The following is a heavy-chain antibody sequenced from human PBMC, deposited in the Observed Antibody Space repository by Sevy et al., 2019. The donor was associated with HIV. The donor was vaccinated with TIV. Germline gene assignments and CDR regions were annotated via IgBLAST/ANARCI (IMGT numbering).Heavy chain of an antibody. D-gene: IGHD2-8*01. V-gene: IGHV3-23*01. J-gene: IGHJ4*02. CDR1: GFTFSKYS. Sequence: GGSLRLSCAASGFTFSKYSMSWVRQPPGKGLDWVSTLSFGCGEINYADSVKGRFTISRDNSKSSVYLQMNNLRPEDTDVYYCAREGCTKPHDYWGQGTLVTVSS. CDR2: LSFGCGEI. CDR3: AREGCTKPHDY.